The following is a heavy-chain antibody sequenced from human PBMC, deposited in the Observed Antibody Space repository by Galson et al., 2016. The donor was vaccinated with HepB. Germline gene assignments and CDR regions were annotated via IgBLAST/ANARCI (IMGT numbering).Heavy chain of an antibody. CDR2: ISRSGDST. CDR1: GFTFRNYG. Sequence: SLRLSCAASGFTFRNYGMTWVRQAPGKGLEVVSNISRSGDSTDYADSVKGRFTISRDNSKNTLFLQMNSLKDEDTAVYYCVKWAHGDLRQGGSYFDYWGQGALVTVSS. D-gene: IGHD4-17*01. CDR3: VKWAHGDLRQGGSYFDY. V-gene: IGHV3-23*01. J-gene: IGHJ4*02.